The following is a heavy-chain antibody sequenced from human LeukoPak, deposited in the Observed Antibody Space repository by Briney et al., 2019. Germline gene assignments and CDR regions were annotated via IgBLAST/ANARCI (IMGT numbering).Heavy chain of an antibody. CDR1: GGSISSGGYY. J-gene: IGHJ4*02. CDR3: ARDGSMATVTRFDY. V-gene: IGHV4-31*03. CDR2: IYYSGST. D-gene: IGHD4-11*01. Sequence: PSETLSLTCTVSGGSISSGGYYWSWIRQHPGKGLEWIGYIYYSGSTYYNPSLKSRVTISVDTSKNQFSLKLSSVTAADTAVYYCARDGSMATVTRFDYWAREPWSPSPQ.